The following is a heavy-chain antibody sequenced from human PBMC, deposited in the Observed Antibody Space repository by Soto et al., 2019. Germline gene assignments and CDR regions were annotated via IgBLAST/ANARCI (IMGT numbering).Heavy chain of an antibody. D-gene: IGHD4-4*01. CDR2: ISSSGSTI. V-gene: IGHV3-48*03. Sequence: EVQLVESGGGLVQPGGSLRLSCAASGFTFSSYEMNWVRQAPGKGLEWVSYISSSGSTIYYADSVKGRFTISRDNAKNSLYLQMNSLRAEDTAVYYCARALVDYSNYLDAFDIWGQGTMVTVSS. CDR1: GFTFSSYE. J-gene: IGHJ3*02. CDR3: ARALVDYSNYLDAFDI.